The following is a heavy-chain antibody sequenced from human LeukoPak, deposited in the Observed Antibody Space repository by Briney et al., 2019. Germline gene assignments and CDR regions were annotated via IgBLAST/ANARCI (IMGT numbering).Heavy chain of an antibody. V-gene: IGHV4-39*07. D-gene: IGHD4-17*01. Sequence: SEALSLTCTVSGGSISSSTYYWGWIRQPPGKGLEWIGSIYYSGSTNYNPSLKSRITISVDTSKSQFSLKLSSVTAADTAVYYCARDSTTVTLPFFDYWGQGTLVTVSS. CDR2: IYYSGST. CDR3: ARDSTTVTLPFFDY. CDR1: GGSISSSTYY. J-gene: IGHJ4*02.